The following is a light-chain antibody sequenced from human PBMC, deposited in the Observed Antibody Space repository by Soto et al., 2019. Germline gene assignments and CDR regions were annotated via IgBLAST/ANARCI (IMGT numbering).Light chain of an antibody. J-gene: IGKJ3*01. CDR3: QKYSSVPV. CDR1: QGIRNF. Sequence: DIQMTQSPTSLSASVGDRVTITCRASQGIRNFVAWYQQKPGKAPKLLIYAASTLQSGVPSRFSGSGSGTDFTLTINSLQPEDVATYSCQKYSSVPVFGHGTKVAIK. CDR2: AAS. V-gene: IGKV1-27*01.